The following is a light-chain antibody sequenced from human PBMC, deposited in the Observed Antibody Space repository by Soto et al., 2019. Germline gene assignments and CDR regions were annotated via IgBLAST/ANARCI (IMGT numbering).Light chain of an antibody. CDR2: QDS. CDR3: QAWDTSTVV. Sequence: SYELTQPPSVSVSPGRTASITCSGDKLGDKYACWYQQKPGQSPVLLIYQDSKRPSGIPDRFSGSNSGNTATLTISGTQAMDEADYYCQAWDTSTVVFGGGTQLTVL. J-gene: IGLJ2*01. CDR1: KLGDKY. V-gene: IGLV3-1*01.